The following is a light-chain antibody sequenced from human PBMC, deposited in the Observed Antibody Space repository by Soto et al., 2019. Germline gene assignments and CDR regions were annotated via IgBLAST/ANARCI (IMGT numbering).Light chain of an antibody. Sequence: QSVLTQSSSASASLGSSVKLTCTLRSGHSSYIIAWHQQQPGKDPRYLMKLEGSGSYNKGSGLHDRFSGSTSGADRYLTISNLQFEDEADYYCETWDFNTRVFGGGTKLTVL. J-gene: IGLJ3*02. V-gene: IGLV4-60*02. CDR1: SGHSSYI. CDR3: ETWDFNTRV. CDR2: LEGSGSY.